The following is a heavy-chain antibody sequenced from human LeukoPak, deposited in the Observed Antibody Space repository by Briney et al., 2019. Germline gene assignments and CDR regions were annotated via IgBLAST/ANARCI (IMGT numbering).Heavy chain of an antibody. CDR3: ARELYYYDSSGYSGAFDI. CDR1: GFTFSSYA. J-gene: IGHJ3*02. V-gene: IGHV3-30*04. Sequence: AGGSLRLSCAASGFTFSSYAMHWVRQAPGKGLEWVAVISYDGSNKYYADSVKGRFTISRDNSKNTLYLQMNSLRAEDTAVYYCARELYYYDSSGYSGAFDIWGQGTMVTVSS. CDR2: ISYDGSNK. D-gene: IGHD3-22*01.